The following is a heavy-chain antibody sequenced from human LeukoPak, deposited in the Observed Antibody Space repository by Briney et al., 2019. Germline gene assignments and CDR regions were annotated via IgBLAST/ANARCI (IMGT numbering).Heavy chain of an antibody. CDR2: FDPEDGET. D-gene: IGHD5-18*01. CDR3: AAAKGYSYGYYYAPFDY. CDR1: GYTLTELS. Sequence: ASVEVSCKVSGYTLTELSMHWVRQAPGKGLEWMGGFDPEDGETIYAQKFQGRVTMTEDTSTDTAYMELSSLRSEDTAVYYCAAAKGYSYGYYYAPFDYWGQGTLVTVSS. V-gene: IGHV1-24*01. J-gene: IGHJ4*02.